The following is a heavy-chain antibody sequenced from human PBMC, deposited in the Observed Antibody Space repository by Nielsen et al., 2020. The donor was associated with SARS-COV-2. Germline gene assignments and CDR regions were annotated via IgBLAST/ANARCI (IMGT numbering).Heavy chain of an antibody. CDR1: GFTFSSYW. CDR3: ARGPVGYCSTTSCSWDY. Sequence: GESLKISCAASGFTFSSYWMHWVRQAPGKGLVWVSRINSDGSSTSYADSVKGRFTISRDNVENSLHLQMNSLRAEDTAVYYCARGPVGYCSTTSCSWDYWGQGTLVTVSS. V-gene: IGHV3-74*01. J-gene: IGHJ4*02. D-gene: IGHD2-2*01. CDR2: INSDGSST.